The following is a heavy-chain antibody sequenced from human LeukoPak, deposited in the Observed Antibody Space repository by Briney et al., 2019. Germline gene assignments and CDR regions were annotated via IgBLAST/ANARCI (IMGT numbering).Heavy chain of an antibody. Sequence: GGSLRLSCAASGFTFSSYSMNWVRQAPGKGPEWVSSISSSSSYIYYADSVKGRFTISRDNAKNSLYLQMNSLRAEDTAVYYCARAPSIAVATTDWGQGTLVTVSS. J-gene: IGHJ4*02. D-gene: IGHD6-19*01. CDR2: ISSSSSYI. V-gene: IGHV3-21*01. CDR1: GFTFSSYS. CDR3: ARAPSIAVATTD.